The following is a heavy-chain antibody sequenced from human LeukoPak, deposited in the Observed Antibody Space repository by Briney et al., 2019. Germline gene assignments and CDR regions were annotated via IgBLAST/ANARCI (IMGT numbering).Heavy chain of an antibody. Sequence: PGGSLRLSCAASGFSFSTYWMTWVRQAPGKGLEWVANIKQDGSDKYYVDSVKGRFTIPRDNAKNSLYLQMNSLRAEDTAVYYCTRDTGCSGGTCFSFYDSWGQGTLVTVSS. CDR2: IKQDGSDK. CDR3: TRDTGCSGGTCFSFYDS. J-gene: IGHJ4*02. D-gene: IGHD2-15*01. V-gene: IGHV3-7*01. CDR1: GFSFSTYW.